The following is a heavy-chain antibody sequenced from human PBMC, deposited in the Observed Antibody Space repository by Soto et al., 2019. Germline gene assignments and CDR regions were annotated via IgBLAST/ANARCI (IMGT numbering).Heavy chain of an antibody. CDR1: GFTFSRYV. CDR2: ISGSGGGT. D-gene: IGHD3-10*01. J-gene: IGHJ6*03. Sequence: EVHLLESGGGLVQPGGSLRLSCAASGFTFSRYVMSWVRQAPGKGLEWVSVISGSGGGTYYADSVKGRFTISRDNSKNTLYLQMKSLRAEDSAVYYCARPDGDYFYNYMDVWGKGTTVTVSS. V-gene: IGHV3-23*01. CDR3: ARPDGDYFYNYMDV.